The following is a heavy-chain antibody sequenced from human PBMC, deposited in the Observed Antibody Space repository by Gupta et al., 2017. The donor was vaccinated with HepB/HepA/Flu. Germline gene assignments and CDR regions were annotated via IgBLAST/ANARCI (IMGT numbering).Heavy chain of an antibody. V-gene: IGHV4-34*01. J-gene: IGHJ4*02. Sequence: QVQLQQWGAGLLTPSETLSLTCAVYGGSFSGYYWSWIRQPPGKGLEWIGEINHSGSTNYNPSLKSRVTISVDTSKNQFSLKLSSVTAADTAVYYCARGQGGLFDYWGQGTLVTVSS. D-gene: IGHD3/OR15-3a*01. CDR1: GGSFSGYY. CDR2: INHSGST. CDR3: ARGQGGLFDY.